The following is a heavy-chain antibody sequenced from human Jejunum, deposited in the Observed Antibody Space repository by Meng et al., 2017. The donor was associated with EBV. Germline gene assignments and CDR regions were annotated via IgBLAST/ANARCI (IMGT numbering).Heavy chain of an antibody. D-gene: IGHD3-16*01. CDR1: GFTFSGHA. V-gene: IGHV3-30-3*01. CDR2: ISNDGNNK. Sequence: QVQLVGAGGGLVQPGRSLRLSWAASGFTFSGHAMQWVRQAPGKGLKWVALISNDGNNKYYADSVKGRFTISRDNSKNTLYLQMNSLRVDDTALYYCTREWGADYWGQGTLVTVSS. CDR3: TREWGADY. J-gene: IGHJ4*02.